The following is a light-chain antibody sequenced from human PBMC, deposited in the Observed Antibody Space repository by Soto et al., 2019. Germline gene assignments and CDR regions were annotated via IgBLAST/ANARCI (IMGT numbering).Light chain of an antibody. CDR2: KAS. V-gene: IGKV1-5*03. J-gene: IGKJ1*01. Sequence: DIHITHSPSTLSASVGDRVTITCRASQSISSWLAWYQQKPGTAPKLLIYKASTLQSGVPSRFSGSGSGTEFTLTISSLQPDDSATYYCQQYRDNWTFGQGTKVDIK. CDR1: QSISSW. CDR3: QQYRDNWT.